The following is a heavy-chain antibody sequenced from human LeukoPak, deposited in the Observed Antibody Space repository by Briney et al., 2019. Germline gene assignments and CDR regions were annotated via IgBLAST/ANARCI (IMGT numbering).Heavy chain of an antibody. CDR1: GYTFTSYG. J-gene: IGHJ6*03. Sequence: ASVKVSCKASGYTFTSYGISRVRQAPGQGLEWMGWISAYNGNTNYAQKLQGRVTMTTDTSTSTAYMELRSLRSDDTAVYYCARSIAANYYYYYMDVWGKGTTVTVSS. V-gene: IGHV1-18*01. CDR3: ARSIAANYYYYYMDV. CDR2: ISAYNGNT. D-gene: IGHD6-6*01.